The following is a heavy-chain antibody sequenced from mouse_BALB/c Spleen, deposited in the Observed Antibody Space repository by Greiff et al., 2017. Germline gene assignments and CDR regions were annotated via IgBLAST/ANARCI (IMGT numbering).Heavy chain of an antibody. D-gene: IGHD2-2*01. J-gene: IGHJ3*01. V-gene: IGHV5-9-4*01. CDR1: GFTFSSYA. Sequence: EVQVVESGGGLVKPGGSLKLSCAASGFTFSSYAMSWVRQSPEKRLEWVAEISSGGSYTYYPDTVTGRFTISRDNAKNTLYLEMSSLRSEDTAMYYCARDQDGYDSWFAYWGQGTLVTVSA. CDR2: ISSGGSYT. CDR3: ARDQDGYDSWFAY.